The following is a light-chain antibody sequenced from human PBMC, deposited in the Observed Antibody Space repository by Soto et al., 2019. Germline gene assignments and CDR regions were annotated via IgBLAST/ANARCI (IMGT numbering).Light chain of an antibody. Sequence: EIVLTQSPATLSVSPGERATLACRASLSVSSNLAWYQQKPGQAPRLLIYDASNRATGIPARFSGSGSGTDFTLTISSLEPEDSAVYYCQQRNVWPPVTCGQGTRLEIK. V-gene: IGKV3-11*01. CDR1: LSVSSN. J-gene: IGKJ5*01. CDR2: DAS. CDR3: QQRNVWPPVT.